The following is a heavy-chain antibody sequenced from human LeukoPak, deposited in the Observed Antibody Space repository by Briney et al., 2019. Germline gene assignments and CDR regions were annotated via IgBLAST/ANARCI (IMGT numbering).Heavy chain of an antibody. CDR3: ARGRHSSGWARGGPRGLDYYYYMDV. CDR2: ISSSGSTI. J-gene: IGHJ6*03. D-gene: IGHD6-19*01. Sequence: PGGSLRLSCAASGFTFSSYEMNWVRQAPGKGLEWVSYISSSGSTIYYADSVKGRFTISRDNAKNSLYLQMNSLGPEDTAVYYCARGRHSSGWARGGPRGLDYYYYMDVWGKGTTVTVSS. V-gene: IGHV3-48*03. CDR1: GFTFSSYE.